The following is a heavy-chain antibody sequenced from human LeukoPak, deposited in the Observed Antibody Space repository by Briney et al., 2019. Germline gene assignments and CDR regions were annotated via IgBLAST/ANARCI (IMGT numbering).Heavy chain of an antibody. CDR1: GYTFKSYY. CDR3: AREDGDYTFSFDY. CDR2: INPSGGST. D-gene: IGHD4-17*01. J-gene: IGHJ4*02. V-gene: IGHV1-46*02. Sequence: ASVKVSFKASGYTFKSYYMHWERHSHGQGLEWMGIINPSGGSTSYAQKFQGRVTVTRDTSTSTVYMELSSLRSEDTAVYYCAREDGDYTFSFDYWGQGTLVTVSS.